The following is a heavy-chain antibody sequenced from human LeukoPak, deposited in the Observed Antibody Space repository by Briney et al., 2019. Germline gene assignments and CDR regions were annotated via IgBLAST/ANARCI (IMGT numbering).Heavy chain of an antibody. D-gene: IGHD3-22*01. CDR3: ARGPSDSSLDY. V-gene: IGHV3-30-3*01. CDR1: GFTFSSYA. Sequence: GGSLRLSCAASGFTFSSYAMHWVRQAPGKGLEWVAVISYDGSNKYYADSVKGRFTISRDNSKNTLYLQMNSLRAEDTAVYYCARGPSDSSLDYWGQGTLVTVSS. CDR2: ISYDGSNK. J-gene: IGHJ4*02.